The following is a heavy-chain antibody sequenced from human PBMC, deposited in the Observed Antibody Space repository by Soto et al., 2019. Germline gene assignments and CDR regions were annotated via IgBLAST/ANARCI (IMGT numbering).Heavy chain of an antibody. CDR3: AKDPLIAARSEPSYYYYYGMDV. CDR1: GFTFSSYG. Sequence: PGGSLRLSCAASGFTFSSYGMHWVRQAPGKGLEWVAVISYDGSNKYYADSVKGRFTISRDNSKNTLYLQMNSLRAEDTAVYYCAKDPLIAARSEPSYYYYYGMDVWGQGTTVTVSS. D-gene: IGHD6-6*01. J-gene: IGHJ6*02. V-gene: IGHV3-30*18. CDR2: ISYDGSNK.